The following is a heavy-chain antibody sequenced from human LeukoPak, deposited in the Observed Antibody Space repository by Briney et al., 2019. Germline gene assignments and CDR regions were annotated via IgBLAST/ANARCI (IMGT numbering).Heavy chain of an antibody. CDR1: GFTFNNYA. Sequence: GGSLRLSCAASGFTFNNYAMSWVRQAPGKGLEWVSAISGSGGSTYYADSVKGRFIISRDNSKNTLYLQMNSLRAEDTAVYYCAKDGAYCNGGSCPHYWGQGTLVTVSS. V-gene: IGHV3-23*01. CDR3: AKDGAYCNGGSCPHY. CDR2: ISGSGGST. J-gene: IGHJ4*02. D-gene: IGHD2-15*01.